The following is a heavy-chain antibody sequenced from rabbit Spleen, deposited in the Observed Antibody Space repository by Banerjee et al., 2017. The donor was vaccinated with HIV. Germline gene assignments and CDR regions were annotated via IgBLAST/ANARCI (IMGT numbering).Heavy chain of an antibody. CDR1: GFDFSNYG. V-gene: IGHV1S45*01. Sequence: QEQLVESGGGLVQPGGSLKLSCKASGFDFSNYGVSWVRQAPGKGLEWISCIAGSSSGFTYSATWAKGRFTISKTSSTTVTLQMTSLTAADTATYFCARDTGSSFSTYGMDLWGQGPGHRL. CDR3: ARDTGSSFSTYGMDL. CDR2: IAGSSSGFT. J-gene: IGHJ6*01. D-gene: IGHD8-1*01.